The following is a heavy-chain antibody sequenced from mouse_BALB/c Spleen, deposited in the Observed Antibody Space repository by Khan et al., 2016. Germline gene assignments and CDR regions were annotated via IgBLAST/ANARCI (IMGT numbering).Heavy chain of an antibody. CDR3: ARGDYDGYYAMDY. CDR1: GYSFTGYY. D-gene: IGHD2-4*01. CDR2: ISCYNGAT. J-gene: IGHJ4*01. V-gene: IGHV1S34*01. Sequence: LVKTGASVKISCKASGYSFTGYYIYWVKQSHGKGLEWIGYISCYNGATNYNQKFRGKATFTVDTSSSTAYMQFNSQTSEASAVYDCARGDYDGYYAMDYWGQGTSVTVSS.